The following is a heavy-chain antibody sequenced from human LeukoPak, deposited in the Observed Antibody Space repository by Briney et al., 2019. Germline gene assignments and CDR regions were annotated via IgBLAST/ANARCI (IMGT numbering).Heavy chain of an antibody. CDR2: ISSSSTYI. Sequence: PGGSLRLSCAASGFSFSTYSMNWIRQAPGKGLEWVSSISSSSTYIYYAGSVKGRFTISRDNAKNSLYLQMNSLRVEDTAVYYCARGWDNSENWGQGTLVTVSS. J-gene: IGHJ4*02. CDR1: GFSFSTYS. V-gene: IGHV3-21*01. D-gene: IGHD1/OR15-1a*01. CDR3: ARGWDNSEN.